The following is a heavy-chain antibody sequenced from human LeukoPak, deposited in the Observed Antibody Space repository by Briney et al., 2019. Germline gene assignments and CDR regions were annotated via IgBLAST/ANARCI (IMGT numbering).Heavy chain of an antibody. V-gene: IGHV5-51*01. D-gene: IGHD4-17*01. CDR1: AYNFDNYW. J-gene: IGHJ4*02. CDR2: IWPVGFEI. CDR3: ARVSFTYGDIYGGFHS. Sequence: GESLKISCKDPAYNFDNYWVAWVRQKPGKGLEWMGVIWPVGFEIRYSPSFQGQVTISADKSISTAYLHWNSLKASDTAIYYYARVSFTYGDIYGGFHSWGQGTLVTVSS.